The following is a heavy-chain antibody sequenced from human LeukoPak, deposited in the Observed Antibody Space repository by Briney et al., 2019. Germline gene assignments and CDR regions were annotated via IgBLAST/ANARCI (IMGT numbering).Heavy chain of an antibody. J-gene: IGHJ4*02. CDR1: CFTISSYN. D-gene: IGHD2-21*02. V-gene: IGHV3-21*01. Sequence: GGSLSLSCAASCFTISSYNINWVRQAPGKGLEWVSYISSSSSNIYYADSVKGRFTISRDNAKNSLYLKMNSLRTEDTAVYYCARIIGDRGGCDYWGQGTLVTVSS. CDR2: ISSSSSNI. CDR3: ARIIGDRGGCDY.